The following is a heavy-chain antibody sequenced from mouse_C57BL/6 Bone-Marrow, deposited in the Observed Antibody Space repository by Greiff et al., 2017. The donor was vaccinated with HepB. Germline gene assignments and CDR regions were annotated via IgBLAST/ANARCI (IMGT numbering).Heavy chain of an antibody. J-gene: IGHJ4*01. D-gene: IGHD2-2*01. CDR3: ARGGVTTVYYAMDY. Sequence: QVQLKESGAELVRPGASVKLSCKASGYTFTDYYINWVKQRPGQGLEWIARIYPGSGNTYYNEKFKGKATLTAEKSSSTAYMQLSSLTSEDSAVYFCARGGVTTVYYAMDYWGQGTSVTVSS. CDR1: GYTFTDYY. CDR2: IYPGSGNT. V-gene: IGHV1-76*01.